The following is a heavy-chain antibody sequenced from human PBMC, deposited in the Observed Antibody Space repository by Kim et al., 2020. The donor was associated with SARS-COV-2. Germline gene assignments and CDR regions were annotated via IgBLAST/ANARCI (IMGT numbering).Heavy chain of an antibody. Sequence: AQKFQGRVTMTRDTSTSTVYMELSSLRSEDTAVYYCARAGIQLWLQALDYWGQGTLVTVSS. J-gene: IGHJ4*02. V-gene: IGHV1-46*01. CDR3: ARAGIQLWLQALDY. D-gene: IGHD5-18*01.